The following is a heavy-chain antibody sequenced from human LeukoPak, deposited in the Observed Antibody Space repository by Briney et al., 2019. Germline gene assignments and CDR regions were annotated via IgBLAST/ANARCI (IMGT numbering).Heavy chain of an antibody. CDR3: ARGNYYDSGGYYHYYYYYGMDV. Sequence: SETLSLTCAVYGGSFSGYYWSWIRQPPGKGLEWIGEINHSGSTNYNPSLKSRVTISVDTSKNQFSLKLSSVTAADTAVYYCARGNYYDSGGYYHYYYYYGMDVWGQGTTVTVSS. J-gene: IGHJ6*02. CDR2: INHSGST. D-gene: IGHD3-22*01. CDR1: GGSFSGYY. V-gene: IGHV4-34*01.